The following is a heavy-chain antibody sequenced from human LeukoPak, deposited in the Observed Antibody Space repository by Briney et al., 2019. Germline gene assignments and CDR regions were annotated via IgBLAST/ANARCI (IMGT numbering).Heavy chain of an antibody. D-gene: IGHD2-8*01. CDR3: ARGDIVLMVYAI. CDR1: GGSISSYY. J-gene: IGHJ4*02. Sequence: SETLSLTCTVSGGSISSYYWSWIRQPPGKGLEWIGYIYTSGSTNYNPSLKSRVTISVDTSKNQFSLKLSSVTAADTAVYYCARGDIVLMVYAIWGQGTLVTVSS. CDR2: IYTSGST. V-gene: IGHV4-4*09.